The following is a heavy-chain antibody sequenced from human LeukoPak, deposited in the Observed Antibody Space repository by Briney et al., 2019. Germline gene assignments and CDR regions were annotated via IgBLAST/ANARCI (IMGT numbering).Heavy chain of an antibody. CDR2: IKQDGSEN. J-gene: IGHJ4*02. CDR1: GFTISTYY. V-gene: IGHV3-7*01. CDR3: ARERYCTTATCYVGVPFDS. Sequence: GGSLRLSCAASGFTISTYYMTWVRQAPGKGLEWVAGIKQDGSENYYVDSVKGRFTISRDNSKNSLYLQMNSLRAEDTAVYFCARERYCTTATCYVGVPFDSWGQGTLFTVSS. D-gene: IGHD2-2*01.